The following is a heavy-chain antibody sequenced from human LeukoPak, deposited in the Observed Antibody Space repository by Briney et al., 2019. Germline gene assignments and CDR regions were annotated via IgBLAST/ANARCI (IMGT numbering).Heavy chain of an antibody. Sequence: ASVKVSCKASGYTFTSYYMHWVRQAPGQGLEWMGIINPSGGSTSYAQKFQGRVTVTRDTSTSTVHMELSGLRSEDTAVYYCARDQEAFDYWGQGTLVTVSS. J-gene: IGHJ4*02. CDR3: ARDQEAFDY. V-gene: IGHV1-46*01. CDR2: INPSGGST. CDR1: GYTFTSYY.